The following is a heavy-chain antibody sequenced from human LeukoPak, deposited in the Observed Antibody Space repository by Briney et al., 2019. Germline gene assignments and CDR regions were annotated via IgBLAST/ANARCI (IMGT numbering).Heavy chain of an antibody. CDR1: GFTFSSYS. J-gene: IGHJ4*02. D-gene: IGHD3-10*01. Sequence: KPGGSLRLSCAASGFTFSSYSMNWVRQAPGKGLEWVSSISSSSSYIYYADSVKGRFTISRDNAKNSLYLQMNSLRAEDTAVYYCAKDRGGTMVRGVFDYWGQGTLVTVSS. V-gene: IGHV3-21*04. CDR2: ISSSSSYI. CDR3: AKDRGGTMVRGVFDY.